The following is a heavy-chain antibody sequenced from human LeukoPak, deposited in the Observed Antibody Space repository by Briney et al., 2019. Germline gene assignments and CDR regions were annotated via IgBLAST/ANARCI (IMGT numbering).Heavy chain of an antibody. Sequence: GGSLRLSCAASVFTFSDYYMSWIRQAPGKGLEWDSYISSSGSTIYYADSVKGRFTISRDNAKNSLYLQMNSLRAEDTAAYYCARLGSSGSILYFDYWGEGTLVTVSS. CDR2: ISSSGSTI. CDR1: VFTFSDYY. J-gene: IGHJ4*02. CDR3: ARLGSSGSILYFDY. V-gene: IGHV3-11*01. D-gene: IGHD6-19*01.